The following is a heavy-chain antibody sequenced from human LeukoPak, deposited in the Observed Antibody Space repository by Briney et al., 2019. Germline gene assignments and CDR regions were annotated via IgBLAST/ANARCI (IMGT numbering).Heavy chain of an antibody. CDR3: ARDDERDVYNFDY. J-gene: IGHJ4*02. V-gene: IGHV3-48*04. Sequence: QAGGSLRLSCAASGFTFSTHVLNWVRQAPGKGLEWVSFISSRSSTIYYADSVKGRFTISRDNAKNSLYLQMNSLRAEDTALYYCARDDERDVYNFDYWGQGTLVTVSS. CDR1: GFTFSTHV. CDR2: ISSRSSTI. D-gene: IGHD5-24*01.